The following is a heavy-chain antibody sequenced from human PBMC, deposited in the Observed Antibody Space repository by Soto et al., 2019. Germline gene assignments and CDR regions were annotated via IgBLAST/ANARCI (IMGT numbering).Heavy chain of an antibody. D-gene: IGHD2-2*01. V-gene: IGHV1-69*01. CDR3: ARSQGSSTSLENYYYYYYGMDV. CDR2: IIPISETT. J-gene: IGHJ6*02. Sequence: QVQLVQSGAEVKKPGSSVKVSCKASGGTFSSYAISWVRQAPGQGLEWMGGIIPISETTNYAQKFQGRVTITADESKSTSYMEPSSLRPEDTAVYYCARSQGSSTSLENYYYYYYGMDVWGQGTTVTVSS. CDR1: GGTFSSYA.